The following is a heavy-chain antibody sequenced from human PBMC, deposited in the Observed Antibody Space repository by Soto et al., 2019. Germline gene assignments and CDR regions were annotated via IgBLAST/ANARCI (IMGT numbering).Heavy chain of an antibody. J-gene: IGHJ4*02. Sequence: ASVKVSCKASGYTFTVYYMHWVRQAPGQGLEWMGWINPKSGGTMYPQKFQGRVTMTWDTSISTAYMALTRLRSDDTAVYYCARDLANGGGSAGFDYWGQGTLVTVPS. D-gene: IGHD1-26*01. CDR1: GYTFTVYY. CDR2: INPKSGGT. CDR3: ARDLANGGGSAGFDY. V-gene: IGHV1-2*02.